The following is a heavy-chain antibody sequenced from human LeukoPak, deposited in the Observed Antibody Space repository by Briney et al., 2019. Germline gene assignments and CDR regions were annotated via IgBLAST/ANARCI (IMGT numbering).Heavy chain of an antibody. J-gene: IGHJ5*02. CDR2: ISAYNGNT. CDR1: GYTFTSYG. V-gene: IGHV1-18*01. Sequence: ASVKVSCKASGYTFTSYGISWVRQAPGQGLEWMGRISAYNGNTNYAQKFQGRVTITADKSTSTAYMELSSLRSEDTAVYYCARGPPVPYYYDSSGYPAGSNWFDPWGQGTLVTVSS. D-gene: IGHD3-22*01. CDR3: ARGPPVPYYYDSSGYPAGSNWFDP.